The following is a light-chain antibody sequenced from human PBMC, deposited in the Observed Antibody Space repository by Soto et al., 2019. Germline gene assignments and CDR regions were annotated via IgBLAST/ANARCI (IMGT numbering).Light chain of an antibody. CDR3: SSYTSSSTYV. CDR1: SSYVGGYNY. V-gene: IGLV2-14*01. J-gene: IGLJ1*01. Sequence: QSVLTQPASVSGSPGQSIPISCTGTSSYVGGYNYVSWYQQHPGKAPKLMIYDVSNRPSGASNRFSGSKSGNTASLTISGLQAEDEADYYCSSYTSSSTYVFGTGTKVTVL. CDR2: DVS.